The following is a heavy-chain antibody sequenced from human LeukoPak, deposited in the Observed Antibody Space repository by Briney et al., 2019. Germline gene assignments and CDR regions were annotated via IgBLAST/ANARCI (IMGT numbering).Heavy chain of an antibody. CDR2: IYYSGST. D-gene: IGHD3-3*01. CDR3: ARHPTYYDFWSGYPSVTHAFDI. J-gene: IGHJ3*02. V-gene: IGHV4-59*08. Sequence: SETLSLTCTVSGGSISSYYWSWLRQPPGKGLEWIGYIYYSGSTYYNPSLKSRVTISVDTSKNQFSLKLSSVTAADTAVYYCARHPTYYDFWSGYPSVTHAFDIWGQGTMVTVSS. CDR1: GGSISSYY.